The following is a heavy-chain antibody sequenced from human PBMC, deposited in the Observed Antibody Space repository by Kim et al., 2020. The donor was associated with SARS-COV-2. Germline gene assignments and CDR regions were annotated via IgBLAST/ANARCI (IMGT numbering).Heavy chain of an antibody. Sequence: ADSVQGRFTITRDNARNTLYLQMNSLRAEDTAVYYCATGYSSGFEYWGQGTLVTVSS. D-gene: IGHD2-15*01. CDR3: ATGYSSGFEY. V-gene: IGHV3-74*01. J-gene: IGHJ4*02.